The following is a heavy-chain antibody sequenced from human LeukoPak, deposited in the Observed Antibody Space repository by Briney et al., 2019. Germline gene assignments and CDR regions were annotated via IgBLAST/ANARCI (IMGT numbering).Heavy chain of an antibody. V-gene: IGHV4-30-4*08. CDR1: GGSISSGDYS. Sequence: SETLSLTCTVSGGSISSGDYSWSWIRQPPGKGLEWIGEINHSGSTNYNPSLKSRVTISVDTSKNQLSLQLNSVTPEDTAVYYCARASSYYDGRPYNFWFDYWGQGTLVTVSS. CDR3: ARASSYYDGRPYNFWFDY. J-gene: IGHJ4*02. D-gene: IGHD3-22*01. CDR2: INHSGST.